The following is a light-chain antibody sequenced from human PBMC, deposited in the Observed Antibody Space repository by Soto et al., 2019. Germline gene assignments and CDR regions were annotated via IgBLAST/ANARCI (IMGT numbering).Light chain of an antibody. J-gene: IGKJ4*01. CDR3: QQWDNSPLT. Sequence: EIVMTQSPATLSVSPGERATLSCRASQSVSSNLAWYQQKPGQAPRLLIYGASTRATGIPARFSGSGSGTEFTLTISSLQSEDFAVYYCQQWDNSPLTFGGGTKVEIK. CDR2: GAS. CDR1: QSVSSN. V-gene: IGKV3-15*01.